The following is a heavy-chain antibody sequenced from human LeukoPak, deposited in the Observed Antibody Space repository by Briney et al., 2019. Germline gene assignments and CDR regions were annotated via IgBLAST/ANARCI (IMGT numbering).Heavy chain of an antibody. CDR2: MFHTGNS. J-gene: IGHJ4*02. D-gene: IGHD4-17*01. CDR3: ASRYGDYGKFDY. CDR1: GYSINNGYY. V-gene: IGHV4-38-2*02. Sequence: SETLSLTCTVFGYSINNGYYWGWIRQAPGKGLEWIGSMFHTGNSYYNPSLKRRVTIAIDTSKNQFSLKLSSVTAADTAVYYCASRYGDYGKFDYWGQGTLVTVSS.